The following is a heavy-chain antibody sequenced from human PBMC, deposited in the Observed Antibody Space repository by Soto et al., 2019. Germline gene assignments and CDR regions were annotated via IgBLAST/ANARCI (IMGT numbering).Heavy chain of an antibody. V-gene: IGHV3-73*01. CDR2: IRSKAKSYAT. CDR3: TIEGAGFGY. Sequence: EVQLVESGGGLIQPGGSLKLSCAASGFTFSGSAMHWVRQASGKGLEWVGRIRSKAKSYATAYAASVQGRFTISRDDSKNTTYLQMNSLKTEDTAVYYCTIEGAGFGYWGQGTLVTVSS. J-gene: IGHJ4*02. CDR1: GFTFSGSA. D-gene: IGHD1-26*01.